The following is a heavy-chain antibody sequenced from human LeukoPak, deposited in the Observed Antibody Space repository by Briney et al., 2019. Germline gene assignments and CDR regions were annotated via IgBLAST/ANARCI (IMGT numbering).Heavy chain of an antibody. V-gene: IGHV3-11*01. Sequence: GRSLRPSCAASGFTFSGYYMSWIRQAPGKGLGWVSYISSSGSTIYYADSGKGRFTISRDNAKNSLYLKMNSLRAEDTAVYYCARDRDCGGDCFDLWGRGRLVTVSS. J-gene: IGHJ2*01. CDR2: ISSSGSTI. CDR3: ARDRDCGGDCFDL. D-gene: IGHD2-21*01. CDR1: GFTFSGYY.